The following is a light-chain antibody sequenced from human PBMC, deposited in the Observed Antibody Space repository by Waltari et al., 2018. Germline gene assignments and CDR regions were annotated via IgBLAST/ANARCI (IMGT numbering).Light chain of an antibody. CDR2: KAS. J-gene: IGKJ2*01. Sequence: DIQMTQSPSTLSASVGDRVTIPCRASQSISSWLAWYQQKPGKAPKLRIYKASRIESGVASRFSGSGSGTEFTRTISSLQPYDFAXYYCQQYNSYSPLTFGQGTKLEIK. V-gene: IGKV1-5*03. CDR3: QQYNSYSPLT. CDR1: QSISSW.